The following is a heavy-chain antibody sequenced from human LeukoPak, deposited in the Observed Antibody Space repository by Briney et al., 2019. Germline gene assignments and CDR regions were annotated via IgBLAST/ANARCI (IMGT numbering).Heavy chain of an antibody. V-gene: IGHV4-61*02. CDR3: ARVRLYCSSTSCYYMDV. Sequence: SETLSLTCTVSGGSISSGSYYWSWIRQPAGKGLEWIGRIYTSGSTNYNPSLKSRVTISVDTSKNQFSLKLSSVTAADTAVYYCARVRLYCSSTSCYYMDVWGKGTRSPSP. J-gene: IGHJ6*03. CDR2: IYTSGST. CDR1: GGSISSGSYY. D-gene: IGHD2-2*01.